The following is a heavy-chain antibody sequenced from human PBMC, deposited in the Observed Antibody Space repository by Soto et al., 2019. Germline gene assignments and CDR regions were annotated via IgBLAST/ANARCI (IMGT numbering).Heavy chain of an antibody. CDR3: ARVPDR. D-gene: IGHD2-2*01. CDR1: GGFIGSYH. J-gene: IGHJ5*02. CDR2: IYHSGST. Sequence: SETLSLTCTVSGGFIGSYHWSWFRLPPGKGLEWIGYIYHSGSTYYNPSLKSRVTISVDRSKNQFSLKLSSVTAADTAVYYCARVPDRWGQGTLVTVSS. V-gene: IGHV4-59*12.